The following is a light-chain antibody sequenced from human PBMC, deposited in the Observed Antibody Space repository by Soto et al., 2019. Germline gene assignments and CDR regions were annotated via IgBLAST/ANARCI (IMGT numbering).Light chain of an antibody. V-gene: IGKV1-5*03. J-gene: IGKJ1*01. Sequence: DIQMTQSPSTLSASVGDRVTITCRASQSIGTWLAWYQQKPGRAPKLLISQASTLKSGVPPRLSGGGSGTEFTLTISSLQPDDFATYFCQQYNSYSRTFGQGTKVDNK. CDR2: QAS. CDR3: QQYNSYSRT. CDR1: QSIGTW.